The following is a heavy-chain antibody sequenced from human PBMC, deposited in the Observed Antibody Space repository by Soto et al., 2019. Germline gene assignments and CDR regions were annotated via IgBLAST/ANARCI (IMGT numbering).Heavy chain of an antibody. D-gene: IGHD4-17*01. CDR3: ARDRAAHVDYGLTSPLWYFDY. CDR2: IYYSGST. Sequence: QVQLQESGPGLVKPSQTLSLTCTVSGGSISSGGYYWSWIRQHPGKGLEWIGYIYYSGSTYYNPSLKSRVTISVDTSKNEFSLKLSSVTAADTAVYYCARDRAAHVDYGLTSPLWYFDYWCQGTLVTVSS. CDR1: GGSISSGGYY. V-gene: IGHV4-31*03. J-gene: IGHJ4*02.